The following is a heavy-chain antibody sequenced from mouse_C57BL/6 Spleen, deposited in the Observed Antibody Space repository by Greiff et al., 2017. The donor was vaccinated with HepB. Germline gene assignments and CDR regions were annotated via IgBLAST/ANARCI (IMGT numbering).Heavy chain of an antibody. J-gene: IGHJ1*03. V-gene: IGHV3-6*01. CDR3: ARGGYDYDRYFDV. CDR1: GYSITSGYY. D-gene: IGHD2-4*01. CDR2: ISYDGSN. Sequence: EVQLVESGPGLVKPSQSLSLTCSVTGYSITSGYYWNWIRQFPGNNLEWMGYISYDGSNNYNPSLKNRISITRDTSKNQFFLKLNSVTTEDTATYYCARGGYDYDRYFDVWGTGTTVTVSS.